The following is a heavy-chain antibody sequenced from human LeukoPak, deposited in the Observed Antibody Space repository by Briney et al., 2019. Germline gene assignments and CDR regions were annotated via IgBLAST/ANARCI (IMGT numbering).Heavy chain of an antibody. D-gene: IGHD3-22*01. CDR3: AREVDYYDTSDYFPLGY. CDR1: GYTFTGYY. V-gene: IGHV1-2*02. J-gene: IGHJ4*02. CDR2: INPNSGGT. Sequence: ASVKVSCKASGYTFTGYYMHWVRQAPGQGLEWMGWINPNSGGTNYAQKFQGRVTMTRDTSISTAHMELSRLRSDDTAVYYCAREVDYYDTSDYFPLGYWGQGTLVTVSS.